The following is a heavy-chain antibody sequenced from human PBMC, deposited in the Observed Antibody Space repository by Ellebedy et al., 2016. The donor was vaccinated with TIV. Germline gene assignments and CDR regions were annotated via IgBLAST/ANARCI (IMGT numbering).Heavy chain of an antibody. V-gene: IGHV3-23*01. J-gene: IGHJ4*02. Sequence: GESLKISCAASGFPFSSYAMSWVRQAPGKGLEWVSAISGSSSTTWYADSVKGRFTISRDNSKNTLYLQMSNLRAEDTAVYYCVRDAADNGGKFDYWGQGALVTVPS. CDR2: ISGSSSTT. CDR3: VRDAADNGGKFDY. D-gene: IGHD4-23*01. CDR1: GFPFSSYA.